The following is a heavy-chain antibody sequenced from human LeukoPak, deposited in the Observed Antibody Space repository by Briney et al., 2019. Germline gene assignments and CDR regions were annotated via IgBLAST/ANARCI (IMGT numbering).Heavy chain of an antibody. V-gene: IGHV3-23*01. Sequence: GGSLRLSCAASGFTFSSYSMNWVRQAPGKGLEWVSAISGSGGSTYYADSVKGRFTISRDNSKNTLYLQMNSLRAEDTAVYYCAKRPGIAAAGAWFDPWGQGTLVTVSS. CDR2: ISGSGGST. CDR3: AKRPGIAAAGAWFDP. D-gene: IGHD6-13*01. CDR1: GFTFSSYS. J-gene: IGHJ5*02.